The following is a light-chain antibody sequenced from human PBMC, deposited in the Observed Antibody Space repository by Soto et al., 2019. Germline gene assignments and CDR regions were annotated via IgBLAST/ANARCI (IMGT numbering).Light chain of an antibody. CDR2: GAF. CDR3: HQYGISPPT. Sequence: VLTQSPXTLSVSXXXXAXLSXXASQNIKTNLAWYQHKPGQAPRLLIYGAFTGATGVPARFSGSGSGTDFTLTISSLEPEDVAVFYCHQYGISPPTFGQGTKVDI. J-gene: IGKJ1*01. CDR1: QNIKTN. V-gene: IGKV3-15*01.